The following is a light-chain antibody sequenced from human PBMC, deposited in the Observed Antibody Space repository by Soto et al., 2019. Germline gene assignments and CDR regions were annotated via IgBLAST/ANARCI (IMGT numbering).Light chain of an antibody. CDR1: GGHSSYI. Sequence: QSVLTQSSSASASQGSSVKLTCTLSGGHSSYIIAWHQQQPGKAPRYLMNLEGSGSFNKGSGVPDRFSGSSSGADRYLTISNLQFEDEADYYCETWDINTHVVFGGGTKLTVL. CDR2: LEGSGSF. V-gene: IGLV4-60*02. CDR3: ETWDINTHVV. J-gene: IGLJ2*01.